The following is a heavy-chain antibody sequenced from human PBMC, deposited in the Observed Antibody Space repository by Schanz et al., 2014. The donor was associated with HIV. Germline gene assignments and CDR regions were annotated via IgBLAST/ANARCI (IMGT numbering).Heavy chain of an antibody. CDR3: ARGGSGWYGYEGFDY. J-gene: IGHJ4*02. D-gene: IGHD6-19*01. V-gene: IGHV1-18*01. Sequence: QVQLVQSGAEVKKPGSSVKVSCELSGDTFSSHAITWVRQAPGQGLEWMGWTSPNNGNRNYAQKLQGRVTMTTDTSTTTAYMELRSLRSDETAIYYCARGGSGWYGYEGFDYWGQGTLVTVSS. CDR1: GDTFSSHA. CDR2: TSPNNGNR.